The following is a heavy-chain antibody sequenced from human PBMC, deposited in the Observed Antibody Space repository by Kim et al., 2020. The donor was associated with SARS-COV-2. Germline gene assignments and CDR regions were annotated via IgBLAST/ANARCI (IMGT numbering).Heavy chain of an antibody. Sequence: GSLRLSCAASGFTFSSYWMHWVRQAPGKGLVWVSRINSDGSSTSYADSVKGRFTISRDNAKNTLYLQMNSLRAEDTAVYYCARDGAEYYDILTGWLDYWGQGTLVTVSS. V-gene: IGHV3-74*01. D-gene: IGHD3-9*01. CDR2: INSDGSST. CDR1: GFTFSSYW. J-gene: IGHJ4*02. CDR3: ARDGAEYYDILTGWLDY.